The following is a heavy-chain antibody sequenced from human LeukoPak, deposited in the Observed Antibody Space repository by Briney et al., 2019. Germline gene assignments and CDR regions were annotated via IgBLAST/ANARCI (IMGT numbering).Heavy chain of an antibody. D-gene: IGHD3-22*01. CDR3: ARWLRADAFDI. V-gene: IGHV3-72*01. CDR2: SRNKANSYTT. J-gene: IGHJ3*02. CDR1: GFTFSDHY. Sequence: GGSLRLSCAASGFTFSDHYMDWVRQAPGKGLEWVARSRNKANSYTTEYPASVKGRFTISRDNAKNSLYLQMNSLRAEDTAVYYCARWLRADAFDIWGQGTMVTVSS.